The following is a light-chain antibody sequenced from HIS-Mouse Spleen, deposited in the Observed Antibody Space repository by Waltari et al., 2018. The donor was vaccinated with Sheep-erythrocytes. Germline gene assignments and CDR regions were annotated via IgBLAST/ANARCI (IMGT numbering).Light chain of an antibody. CDR3: CSYAGSSTLV. CDR1: SSDVGSYNL. Sequence: QSALTQPASVSGSPGQSITISCTGTSSDVGSYNLVSWYQQHPGTAPKLMIYEGSKPPSGVSNRFAGSKSGNTASLTISGLQAEDEADYYCCSYAGSSTLVFGGGTKLTVL. J-gene: IGLJ2*01. CDR2: EGS. V-gene: IGLV2-23*01.